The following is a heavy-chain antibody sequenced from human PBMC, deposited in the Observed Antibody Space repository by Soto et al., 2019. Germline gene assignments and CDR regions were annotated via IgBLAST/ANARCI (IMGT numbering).Heavy chain of an antibody. D-gene: IGHD3-16*02. J-gene: IGHJ5*02. Sequence: GASVKVSCKASGGTFSSYAISWVRQAPGQGLGRMGGIIPIFGTANYAQKFQGRVTITADKSTSTAYMELSSLRSEDTAVYYCARVVESSWFDPWGQGTLVTVSS. CDR3: ARVVESSWFDP. CDR1: GGTFSSYA. V-gene: IGHV1-69*06. CDR2: IIPIFGTA.